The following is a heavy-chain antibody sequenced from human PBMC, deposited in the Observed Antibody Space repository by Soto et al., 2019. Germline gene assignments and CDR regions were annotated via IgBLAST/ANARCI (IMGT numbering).Heavy chain of an antibody. J-gene: IGHJ5*02. CDR3: ARSLSTTGIA. CDR1: GGSVTNYY. Sequence: SETLCLTCSVSGGSVTNYYWAWIRQPPGKGLEWIGSVHYSGNSYYNPSLESRVIISVDTSNNQFFLEMTTMTAADTAMYYCARSLSTTGIAWGQGTLVTVS. D-gene: IGHD1-1*01. CDR2: VHYSGNS. V-gene: IGHV4-39*01.